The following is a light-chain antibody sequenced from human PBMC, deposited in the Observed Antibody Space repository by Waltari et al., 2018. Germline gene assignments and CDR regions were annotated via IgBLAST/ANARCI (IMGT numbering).Light chain of an antibody. CDR2: EVS. J-gene: IGLJ2*01. CDR1: SSDVGASNY. V-gene: IGLV2-8*01. CDR3: SSDAGSNNYVI. Sequence: QSALTQPPSASGSLGQSVTISCTGTSSDVGASNYVSWYQPNPGKAPKLMIFEVSKQPSGVPDRVSGSTSGNTASLTVSGLQAEDDADYYCSSDAGSNNYVILGGGTKLTVL.